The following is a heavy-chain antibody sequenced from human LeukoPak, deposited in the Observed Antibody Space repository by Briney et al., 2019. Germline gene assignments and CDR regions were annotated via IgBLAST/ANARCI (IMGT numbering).Heavy chain of an antibody. CDR2: IYTSGST. D-gene: IGHD3-3*02. Sequence: SETLSLTCTVSGGSITIYYWSWIRQPAGKGLEWIGRIYTSGSTNYNPSLKSRVTMSVDTSKNQFSLKLSSVTAADTAVYYCARLRRSRLAEFDYWGQGTLVTVSS. J-gene: IGHJ4*02. V-gene: IGHV4-4*07. CDR3: ARLRRSRLAEFDY. CDR1: GGSITIYY.